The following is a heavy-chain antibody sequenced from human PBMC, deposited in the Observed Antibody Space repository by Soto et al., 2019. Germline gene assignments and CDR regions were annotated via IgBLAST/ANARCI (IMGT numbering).Heavy chain of an antibody. CDR3: AKVRTAGLRFSSSVFDI. D-gene: IGHD3-16*01. Sequence: PGGSLRLSCAASGFTFSSYAMSWVRQAPGKGLEWVSAISGSGGSTYYADSVKGRFTISRDNSKNTLYLQMNSLRAEDTAVYYCAKVRTAGLRFSSSVFDIWGQGTMVTVSS. CDR1: GFTFSSYA. CDR2: ISGSGGST. J-gene: IGHJ3*02. V-gene: IGHV3-23*01.